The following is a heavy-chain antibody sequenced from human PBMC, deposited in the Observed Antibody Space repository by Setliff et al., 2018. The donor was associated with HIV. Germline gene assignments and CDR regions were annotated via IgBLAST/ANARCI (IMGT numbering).Heavy chain of an antibody. D-gene: IGHD6-13*01. CDR2: IIPIFGTA. CDR3: AGAPYSSSWGLDY. CDR1: GGTFSSYA. Sequence: ASVKVSCKASGGTFSSYAISWVRQAPGQGLEWMGGIIPIFGTANYAQKFQGRVTITTDESTSTAYMELSSLRSEDTAVYYCAGAPYSSSWGLDYWGQGTLVTVSS. V-gene: IGHV1-69*05. J-gene: IGHJ4*02.